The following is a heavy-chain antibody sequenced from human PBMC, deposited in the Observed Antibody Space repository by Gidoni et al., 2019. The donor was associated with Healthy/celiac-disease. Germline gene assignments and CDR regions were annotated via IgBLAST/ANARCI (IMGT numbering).Heavy chain of an antibody. D-gene: IGHD6-13*01. J-gene: IGHJ1*01. CDR1: GGSISSSSYY. CDR3: ARQSSQLVTGSEYFQH. V-gene: IGHV4-39*01. Sequence: QLQLQESGPGLVKPSETLSLTCTVSGGSISSSSYYWGWIRQPPGKGLEWIGSIYYSGRTYYNPSLTSRVTISVDTSKNQFSLKLSSVTAADTAVYYCARQSSQLVTGSEYFQHWGQGTLVTVSS. CDR2: IYYSGRT.